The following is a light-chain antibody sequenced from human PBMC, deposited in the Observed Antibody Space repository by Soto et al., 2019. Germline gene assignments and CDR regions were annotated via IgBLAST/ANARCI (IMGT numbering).Light chain of an antibody. CDR3: QQYGTSHWT. J-gene: IGKJ1*01. Sequence: EIVLTQSPGTLSLSPGERATLSCRASQSVSSSYLAWYQQKSGQAPRLLIYGASSRATGIPDRFSGSGSGTDFTLTFSRLEPEDFAVYYCQQYGTSHWTFGQGTKVEIK. CDR1: QSVSSSY. V-gene: IGKV3-20*01. CDR2: GAS.